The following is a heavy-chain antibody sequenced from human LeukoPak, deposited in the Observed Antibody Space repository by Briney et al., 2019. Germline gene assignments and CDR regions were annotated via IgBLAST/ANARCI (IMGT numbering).Heavy chain of an antibody. D-gene: IGHD2-21*01. CDR3: ARERQDTILHSGAFDI. CDR1: GFTFSTYF. CDR2: IASDGSHT. V-gene: IGHV3-30-3*01. J-gene: IGHJ3*02. Sequence: GGSLRLSCAASGFTFSTYFMHWVRQAPGKGLEWVADIASDGSHTFYAESVKGRFTISRDNSKNTLYLQMNSQRAEDTAVYFCARERQDTILHSGAFDIWGQGTMVTVSS.